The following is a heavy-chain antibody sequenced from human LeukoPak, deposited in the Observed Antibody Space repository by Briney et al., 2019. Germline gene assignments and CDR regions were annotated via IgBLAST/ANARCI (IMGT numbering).Heavy chain of an antibody. CDR2: IYYSGST. J-gene: IGHJ5*02. D-gene: IGHD6-13*01. V-gene: IGHV4-59*08. CDR1: GGSISSYY. Sequence: SETLSLTCTVSGGSISSYYWSWIRQPPGKGLEWIGYIYYSGSTNYNPSLKSRVTTSVDTSKNQFSLKLSSVTAADTAVYYCARSPGIAAAGRSLWFDPWGQGTLVTVSS. CDR3: ARSPGIAAAGRSLWFDP.